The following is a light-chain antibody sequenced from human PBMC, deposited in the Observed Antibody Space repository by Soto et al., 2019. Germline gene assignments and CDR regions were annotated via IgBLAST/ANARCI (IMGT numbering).Light chain of an antibody. J-gene: IGKJ4*01. CDR1: QALIKY. V-gene: IGKV1-9*01. CDR3: QQYYSFPLT. CDR2: AAS. Sequence: DFQLTQSPSVLSASVGDTVTITCRASQALIKYSSWYQQKPGKAPELLIYAASTLQSGVPSRFSGSGSGTDFTLTISCLQSEDFATYYCQQYYSFPLTFGGVTKVDNK.